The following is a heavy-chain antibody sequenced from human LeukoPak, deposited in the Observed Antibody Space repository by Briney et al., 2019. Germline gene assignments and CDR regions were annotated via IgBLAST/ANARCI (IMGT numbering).Heavy chain of an antibody. CDR3: GTLLSNGPFDY. Sequence: ASVKISCKTSGYTFTGYYMHWVRQAPGQEREWMGWIYHNSGATKYAQKFQGRVTMTRDTSISTAYMELSGLRSDDTAVYYCGTLLSNGPFDYWGQGSLVTVSS. V-gene: IGHV1-2*02. CDR2: IYHNSGAT. J-gene: IGHJ4*02. CDR1: GYTFTGYY.